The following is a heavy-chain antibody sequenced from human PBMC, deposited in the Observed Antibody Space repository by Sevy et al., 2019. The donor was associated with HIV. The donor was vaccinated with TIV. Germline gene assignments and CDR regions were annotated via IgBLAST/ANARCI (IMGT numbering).Heavy chain of an antibody. CDR1: GGPFIDRY. CDR2: ITDRGTT. D-gene: IGHD3-10*01. Sequence: SETLSLTCGVFGGPFIDRYFTWIRQPPGKGLEWIGEITDRGTTTYNSSVKSRVTISINTSRKQYSLKLNSLTAADTAVYYCATSMIRGVNTHYYDIDVWAKGTTVTVS. V-gene: IGHV4-34*01. J-gene: IGHJ6*03. CDR3: ATSMIRGVNTHYYDIDV.